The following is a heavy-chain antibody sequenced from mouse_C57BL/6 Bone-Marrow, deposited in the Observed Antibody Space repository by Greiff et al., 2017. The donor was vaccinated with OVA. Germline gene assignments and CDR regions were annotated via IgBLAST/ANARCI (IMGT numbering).Heavy chain of an antibody. V-gene: IGHV1-82*01. CDR2: IYPGDGDT. Sequence: QVQLQQSGPELVKPGASVKISCKASGYAFSSSWMNWVKQRPGKGLEWIGRIYPGDGDTNYNGKFKGKATLTADKSSSTAYMQLSSLTSEDSAVYFCARKSYYGSRGYFDVWGTGTTVTVSS. D-gene: IGHD1-1*01. J-gene: IGHJ1*03. CDR3: ARKSYYGSRGYFDV. CDR1: GYAFSSSW.